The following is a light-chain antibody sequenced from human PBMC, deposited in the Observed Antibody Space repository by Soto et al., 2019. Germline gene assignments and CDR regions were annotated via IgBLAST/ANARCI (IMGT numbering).Light chain of an antibody. J-gene: IGKJ4*01. CDR1: QSVSSY. CDR3: QQRSNWPRPLT. CDR2: DAS. V-gene: IGKV3-11*01. Sequence: EIVLTQSPATLSLSPGERATLSCRASQSVSSYLAWYQQKPGQAPRLLIYDASNRATGIPARFSGSGSGTDFTLTISSLAPGGFAVYYCQQRSNWPRPLTFGGGTKVEIK.